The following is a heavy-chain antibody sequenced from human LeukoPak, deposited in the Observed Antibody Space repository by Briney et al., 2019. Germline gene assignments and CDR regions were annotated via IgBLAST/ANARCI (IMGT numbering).Heavy chain of an antibody. Sequence: GGSLRXSCAASGFTFSSYGMSWVRQAPGKGLEWVSAISGSGGSTYYADSVKGRFTISRDNSKKTLYVQKNRLRAEDTAVYYCAKVDLERVYYYMDVWGKGTTVTVSS. V-gene: IGHV3-23*01. CDR1: GFTFSSYG. CDR2: ISGSGGST. J-gene: IGHJ6*03. CDR3: AKVDLERVYYYMDV. D-gene: IGHD1-1*01.